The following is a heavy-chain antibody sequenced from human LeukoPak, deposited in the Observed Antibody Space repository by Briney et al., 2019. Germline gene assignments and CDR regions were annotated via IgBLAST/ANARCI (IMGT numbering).Heavy chain of an antibody. D-gene: IGHD3-3*01. V-gene: IGHV3-49*04. CDR2: IRGKAYGGTT. J-gene: IGHJ6*03. Sequence: PGRSLRLSCTASGFTFGDYAMSWVRQAPGKGLEWVGFIRGKAYGGTTEYAASVKGRFTISRDDSKSIAYLQMNSLKTEDTAVYYCTRVDSYYDFWSGSQGGYYYYYMDVWGKGTTVTVSS. CDR1: GFTFGDYA. CDR3: TRVDSYYDFWSGSQGGYYYYYMDV.